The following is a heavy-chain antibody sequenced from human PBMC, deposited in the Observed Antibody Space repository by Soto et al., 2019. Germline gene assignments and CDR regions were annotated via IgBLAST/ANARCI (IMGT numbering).Heavy chain of an antibody. D-gene: IGHD6-13*01. CDR1: GYTFTGYY. CDR3: ARVAAAAALYYFGY. V-gene: IGHV1-2*02. CDR2: INPNSGGT. Sequence: ASVKVSCKASGYTFTGYYMHWVRQAPGQGLEWMGWINPNSGGTNYAQKFQGRVTMTRDTSISTAYMELSRLRSDDTAVYYCARVAAAAALYYFGYWGKGTLVTVSS. J-gene: IGHJ4*02.